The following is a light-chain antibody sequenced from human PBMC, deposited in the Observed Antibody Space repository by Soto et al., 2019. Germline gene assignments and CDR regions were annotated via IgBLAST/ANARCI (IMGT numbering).Light chain of an antibody. V-gene: IGKV3-20*01. CDR3: QQRVA. CDR2: AAS. J-gene: IGKJ3*01. CDR1: QSVSSSY. Sequence: ETVLTQSPGTLSLSPGERASLSCRASQSVSSSYLAWYQQKPGQAPRLLIYAASSRAAGIPDRFSGSGSGTDFTLTISRLEPEDFAVYYCQQRVAFGPGTNVDIK.